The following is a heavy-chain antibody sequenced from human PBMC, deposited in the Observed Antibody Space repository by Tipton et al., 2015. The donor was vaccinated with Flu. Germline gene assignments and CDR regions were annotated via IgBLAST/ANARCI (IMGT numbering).Heavy chain of an antibody. Sequence: TLSLTCTVSGGSISSDYWSWIRQPPGKGLEWIGYIYYSGSISYNPSLKSRVTISVDTSKNQFSLKLSPVTAADTAVYYCAREWGDAFDIWGQGTMVTVSS. J-gene: IGHJ3*02. CDR2: IYYSGSI. CDR3: AREWGDAFDI. D-gene: IGHD3-16*01. CDR1: GGSISSDY. V-gene: IGHV4-59*01.